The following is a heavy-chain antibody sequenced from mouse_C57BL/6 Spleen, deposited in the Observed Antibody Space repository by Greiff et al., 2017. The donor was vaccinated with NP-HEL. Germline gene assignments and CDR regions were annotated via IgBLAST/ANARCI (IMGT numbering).Heavy chain of an antibody. Sequence: EVKLVESGGGLVKPGGSLKLSCAASGFTFSDYGMHWVRQAPEKGLEWVAYISSGSSTIYYADTVKGRFTISRDNAKNTLFLQMTSLRSEDTAMYYGANGNYQAWFAYWGQGTLVTVSA. D-gene: IGHD2-1*01. CDR2: ISSGSSTI. J-gene: IGHJ3*01. CDR3: ANGNYQAWFAY. V-gene: IGHV5-17*01. CDR1: GFTFSDYG.